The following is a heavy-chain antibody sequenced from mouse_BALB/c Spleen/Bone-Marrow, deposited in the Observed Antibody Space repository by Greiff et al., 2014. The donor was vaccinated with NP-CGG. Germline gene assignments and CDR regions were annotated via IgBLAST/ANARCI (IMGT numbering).Heavy chain of an antibody. CDR3: AGFYDDYRRFAH. Sequence: VQLQQSGPQLVKPGASVKISCRASGYSFTDYNMHWVKQSHGESLEWIGYIYPYSGNTAYNQRFKNKATLTVDNSSSTAHMERRAQTSESTAVYYGAGFYDDYRRFAHWGQGTLVTVSA. V-gene: IGHV1S29*02. J-gene: IGHJ3*01. D-gene: IGHD2-3*01. CDR2: IYPYSGNT. CDR1: GYSFTDYN.